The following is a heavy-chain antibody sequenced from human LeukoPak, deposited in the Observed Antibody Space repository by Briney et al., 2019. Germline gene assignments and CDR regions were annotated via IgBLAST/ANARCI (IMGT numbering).Heavy chain of an antibody. D-gene: IGHD6-19*01. CDR2: ISGSGGST. CDR3: AKGVSSGWLSFDY. V-gene: IGHV3-23*01. J-gene: IGHJ4*02. CDR1: GFTFSSYA. Sequence: GGSLRLSCAASGFTFSSYAMSWVRQAPGKGLEWVSAISGSGGSTYYADSVKGQFTISRDNSKNTLYLQMNSLRAEDTAVYYCAKGVSSGWLSFDYWGQGTLVTVSS.